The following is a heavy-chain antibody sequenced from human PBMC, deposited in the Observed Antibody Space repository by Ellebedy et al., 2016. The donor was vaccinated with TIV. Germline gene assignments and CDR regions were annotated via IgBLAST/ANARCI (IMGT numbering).Heavy chain of an antibody. Sequence: GESLKISCAASRFSFSSYWMSWVRQSPGKGLEWVANINQDGGEQHYVDSVRGRFTISRDNAKNSLYLQMSSLRVEDTAVYYCATDGSYGDYRSPTHAFVMWGQGTMVIVSS. CDR3: ATDGSYGDYRSPTHAFVM. J-gene: IGHJ3*02. V-gene: IGHV3-7*01. CDR1: RFSFSSYW. D-gene: IGHD4-17*01. CDR2: INQDGGEQ.